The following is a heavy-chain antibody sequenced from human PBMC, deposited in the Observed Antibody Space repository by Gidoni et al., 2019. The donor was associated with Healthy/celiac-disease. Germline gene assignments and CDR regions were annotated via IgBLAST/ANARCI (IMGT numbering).Heavy chain of an antibody. CDR1: GGSFSGYY. D-gene: IGHD2-15*01. J-gene: IGHJ4*02. CDR3: ARVGYCSGGSCYLTVGYFDY. CDR2: INHSGST. Sequence: QVQLQQWGAGLLKPSETLSLTCAVYGGSFSGYYWRWIRQPPGKGLEWIGEINHSGSTNYNPSLKSRATISVDTSKNQYSLKLSSVTAADTAVYYCARVGYCSGGSCYLTVGYFDYWGQGTLVTVSS. V-gene: IGHV4-34*01.